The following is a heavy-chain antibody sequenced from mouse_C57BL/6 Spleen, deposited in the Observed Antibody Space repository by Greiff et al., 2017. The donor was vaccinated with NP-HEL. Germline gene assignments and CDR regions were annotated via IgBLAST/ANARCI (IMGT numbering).Heavy chain of an antibody. J-gene: IGHJ2*01. D-gene: IGHD2-1*01. CDR1: GYTFTSYW. CDR3: ARWGIYYGNYFDY. V-gene: IGHV1-72*01. CDR2: IDPNSGGT. Sequence: VQLQQSGAELVKPGASVKLSCKASGYTFTSYWMHWVKQRPGRGLERIGRIDPNSGGTKYNEKFKSKATLTVDKPSSTADMQLSSLTSEDSAVYYCARWGIYYGNYFDYWGQGTTLTVAS.